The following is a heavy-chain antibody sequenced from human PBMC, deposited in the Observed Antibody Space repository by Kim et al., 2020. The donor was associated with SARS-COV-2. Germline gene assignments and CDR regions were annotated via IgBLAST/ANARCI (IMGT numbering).Heavy chain of an antibody. D-gene: IGHD3-22*01. CDR3: AREAGYYDSSGWLDY. Sequence: GGSLRLSCAASGFTFSSYGMHWVRQAPGKGLEWVAVIWYDGSNKYYADSVKGRFTISRDNSKNTLYLLMNSLRAEDTAVYYCAREAGYYDSSGWLDYWGQGTLVTVSS. V-gene: IGHV3-33*01. J-gene: IGHJ4*02. CDR2: IWYDGSNK. CDR1: GFTFSSYG.